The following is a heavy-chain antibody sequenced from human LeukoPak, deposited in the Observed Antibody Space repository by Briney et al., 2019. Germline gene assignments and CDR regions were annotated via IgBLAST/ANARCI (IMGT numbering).Heavy chain of an antibody. D-gene: IGHD3-22*01. CDR2: ISGSGGST. J-gene: IGHJ4*02. CDR3: HYDSSGYYTFDY. CDR1: GFTFGSSA. Sequence: GGSLRLSCAASGFTFGSSAMSWVRQAPGKGLEWVSAISGSGGSTYYADSVKGRFTISRDNSKNTLYLQMNSLRAEDTAVYYCHYDSSGYYTFDYWGQGTLVTVSS. V-gene: IGHV3-23*01.